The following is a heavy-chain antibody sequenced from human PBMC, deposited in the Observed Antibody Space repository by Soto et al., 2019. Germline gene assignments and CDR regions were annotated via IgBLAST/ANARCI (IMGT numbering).Heavy chain of an antibody. D-gene: IGHD4-17*01. CDR2: IYYNVNT. J-gene: IGHJ4*02. CDR1: GGSTSSYY. CDR3: ARHETLHGDHDY. V-gene: IGHV4-59*08. Sequence: SETLSLTCTVSGGSTSSYYWSWIRQPPGKGLEWIGYIYYNVNTNYNPSLKSRVTISVDTSKNQFSLKLSSVTAADTAVYYCARHETLHGDHDYWGQGTLVTVSS.